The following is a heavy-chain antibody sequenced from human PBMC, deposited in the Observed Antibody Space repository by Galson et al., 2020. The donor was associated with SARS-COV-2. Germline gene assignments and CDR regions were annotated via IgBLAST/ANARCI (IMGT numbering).Heavy chain of an antibody. D-gene: IGHD3-22*01. CDR1: GGSIRRYF. CDR3: AGVTNYYDSRRFPKRWVDR. CDR2: IYYTGIT. Sequence: SETLSLTCTVSGGSIRRYFWSWIRQSPGKGLEWMGDIYYTGITNYNPSLKGRVTISIDTSKYQFSLKLSSVTAADTAVYYCAGVTNYYDSRRFPKRWVDRWGQGTLVTVSS. J-gene: IGHJ4*02. V-gene: IGHV4-59*08.